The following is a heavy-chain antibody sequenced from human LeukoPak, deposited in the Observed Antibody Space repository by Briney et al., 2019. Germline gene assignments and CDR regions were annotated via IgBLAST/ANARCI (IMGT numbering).Heavy chain of an antibody. D-gene: IGHD3-22*01. CDR1: GFTFSDYY. J-gene: IGHJ4*02. CDR3: ARVSYDSSGYLDY. CDR2: IYSGGST. Sequence: GGSLRLSCAASGFTFSDYYMSWVRKAPGKGLEWVSVIYSGGSTYYADSVKGRYTISRDNSKNTLYLQMNSLRAEDTAVYYCARVSYDSSGYLDYWGQGTLVTVSS. V-gene: IGHV3-66*01.